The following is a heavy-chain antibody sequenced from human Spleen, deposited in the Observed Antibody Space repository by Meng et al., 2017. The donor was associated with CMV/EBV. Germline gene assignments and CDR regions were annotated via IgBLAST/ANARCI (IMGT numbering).Heavy chain of an antibody. J-gene: IGHJ4*02. CDR3: AREPDYYDSSGYYPLGDY. CDR1: GLTFSSYE. Sequence: GESLKISCAASGLTFSSYEVNWVRQAPGKGLEWVSYISSSGSTIFYADSVRGRFTISRDNAKNSLYLQMNSLRAEDTAVYYCAREPDYYDSSGYYPLGDYWGQGTLVTVSS. V-gene: IGHV3-48*03. CDR2: ISSSGSTI. D-gene: IGHD3-22*01.